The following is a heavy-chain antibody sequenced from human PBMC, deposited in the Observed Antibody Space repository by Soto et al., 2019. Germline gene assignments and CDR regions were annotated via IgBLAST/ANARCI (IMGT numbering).Heavy chain of an antibody. V-gene: IGHV4-34*01. Sequence: QVQLQQWDAGLLKPSETLSLTCAVYGGSFSGYYWSWIRQPPGKGLEWIGEINHSGSTNYNPSLKSRVTISVDTSKNQFSLKLSSVTAADTAVYYCARGWHDTARRFDPWGQGTLVTVSS. CDR1: GGSFSGYY. CDR3: ARGWHDTARRFDP. J-gene: IGHJ5*02. D-gene: IGHD5-18*01. CDR2: INHSGST.